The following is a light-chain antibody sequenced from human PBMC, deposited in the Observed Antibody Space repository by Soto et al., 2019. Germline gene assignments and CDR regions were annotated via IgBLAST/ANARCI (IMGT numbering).Light chain of an antibody. Sequence: ESVLTQSPGTLSLSPGERATLSCRASQSVSDNYLAWYQQGPGQAPRLLISGASSRATGIPDRFSGSGSGTDLTLTISRLERGDCSVYYCQQYSTSPWTFGQGTKLDIK. V-gene: IGKV3-20*01. CDR3: QQYSTSPWT. CDR2: GAS. CDR1: QSVSDNY. J-gene: IGKJ1*01.